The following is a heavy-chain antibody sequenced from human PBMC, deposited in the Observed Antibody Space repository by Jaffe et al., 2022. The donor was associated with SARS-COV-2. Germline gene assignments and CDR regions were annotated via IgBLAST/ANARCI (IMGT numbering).Heavy chain of an antibody. CDR1: GFTFSSYS. D-gene: IGHD5-12*01. CDR2: ISSSSSYI. Sequence: EVQLVESGGGLVKPGGSLRLSCAASGFTFSSYSMNWVRQAPGKGLEWVSSISSSSSYIYYADSVKGRFTISRDNAKNSLYLQMNSLRAEDTAVYYCARGMDGYNWGGGYWGQGTLVTVSS. J-gene: IGHJ4*02. CDR3: ARGMDGYNWGGGY. V-gene: IGHV3-21*01.